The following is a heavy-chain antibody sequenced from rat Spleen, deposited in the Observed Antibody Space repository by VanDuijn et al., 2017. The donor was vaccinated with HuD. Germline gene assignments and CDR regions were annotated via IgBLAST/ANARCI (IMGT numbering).Heavy chain of an antibody. CDR2: ISYDGSSS. D-gene: IGHD5-1*01. Sequence: EVQLVESGGGSVQPGRSLKLSCAASGFTFTRSAMAWVRQAPTKGLEWVATISYDGSSSYYRDFVKGRYTIPRDNAKSTLFRQMDSLRSEDTATYYCARGWXXXDYWGQGVXVTVSS. V-gene: IGHV5-29*01. CDR1: GFTFTRSA. CDR3: ARGWXXXDY. J-gene: IGHJ2*01.